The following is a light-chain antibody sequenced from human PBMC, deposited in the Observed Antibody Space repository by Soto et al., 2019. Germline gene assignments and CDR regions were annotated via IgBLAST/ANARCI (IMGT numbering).Light chain of an antibody. Sequence: EIVLTQSQGTLSLSPGERATLXDRASQSVSNNLAWYQQKPGQAPRLLIYGASTRATGIPARFSGSGSGTEFTLTISSLQSEDFAVYYCQQYNNWPPLTFGGGTKVDIK. CDR1: QSVSNN. CDR3: QQYNNWPPLT. V-gene: IGKV3-15*01. J-gene: IGKJ4*01. CDR2: GAS.